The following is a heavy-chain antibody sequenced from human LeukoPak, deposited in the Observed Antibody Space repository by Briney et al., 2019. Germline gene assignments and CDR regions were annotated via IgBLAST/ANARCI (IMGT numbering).Heavy chain of an antibody. CDR1: GGSISSHY. D-gene: IGHD3-10*01. V-gene: IGHV4-4*07. CDR2: IYTSGST. J-gene: IGHJ5*02. CDR3: ARDYYGSGSYGGTSWFDP. Sequence: SETLSLTCTVSGGSISSHYWSWIRQPAGKGLEWIGRIYTSGSTNYNPSLKSRVTMSVDTSKNQFSLKLSSVTAADTAVYYCARDYYGSGSYGGTSWFDPWGQGTLVTVSS.